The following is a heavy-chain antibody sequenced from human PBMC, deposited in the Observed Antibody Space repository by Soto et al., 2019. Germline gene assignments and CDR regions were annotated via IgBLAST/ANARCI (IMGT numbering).Heavy chain of an antibody. CDR2: IWFDGSDK. V-gene: IGHV3-33*01. J-gene: IGHJ4*02. Sequence: LRLSCAASGFTLSSYAMHWVRQAPGKGLEWVAFIWFDGSDKEYADSVKGRFTISGDNSKNKVYLQMNSLRAEDTAVYYCATATNTRGFDYWGQGTLVTVSS. CDR1: GFTLSSYA. CDR3: ATATNTRGFDY. D-gene: IGHD2-15*01.